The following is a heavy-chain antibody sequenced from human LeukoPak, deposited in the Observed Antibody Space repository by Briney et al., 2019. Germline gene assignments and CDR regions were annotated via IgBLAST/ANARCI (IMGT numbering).Heavy chain of an antibody. V-gene: IGHV3-7*01. J-gene: IGHJ5*02. CDR1: GFTFSSYW. CDR2: IKQDGSEK. CDR3: ASTYSYGSGSSGYNWFDP. D-gene: IGHD3-10*01. Sequence: GGSLRLSCAASGFTFSSYWMSWVRQAPGKGLEWVANIKQDGSEKYYVDSVKGRFTISRDNAKNSLYLQVNSLRAEDTAVYYCASTYSYGSGSSGYNWFDPWGQGTLVTVSS.